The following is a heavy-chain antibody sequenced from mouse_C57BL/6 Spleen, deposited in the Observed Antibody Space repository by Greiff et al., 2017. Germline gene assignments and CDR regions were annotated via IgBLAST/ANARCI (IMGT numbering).Heavy chain of an antibody. V-gene: IGHV5-17*01. CDR1: GFTFSDYG. D-gene: IGHD2-3*01. CDR2: ISSGSSTI. J-gene: IGHJ4*01. Sequence: EVHLVESGGGLVKPGGSLKLSCAASGFTFSDYGMHWVRQAPEKGLEWVAYISSGSSTIYYADTVKGRFTISRDNAKNTLFLQMTSLRSEDTAMYYCARTGIYDSKKFFYAMDYWGQGTPVTVSS. CDR3: ARTGIYDSKKFFYAMDY.